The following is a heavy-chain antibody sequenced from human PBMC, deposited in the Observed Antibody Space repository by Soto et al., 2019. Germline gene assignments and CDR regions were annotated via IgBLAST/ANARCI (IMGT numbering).Heavy chain of an antibody. J-gene: IGHJ4*02. Sequence: EVQLLESGGGLVQPGGSLRLSCAASGFTFSNYAMSWVRQAPGKGLEWVSGISGSGDTTYADFVKGRLTISRANSKNRVHLQMKSLSAVDTAVYYCVKDRGYSGSCGFDYWGQGTLVTVSS. CDR3: VKDRGYSGSCGFDY. CDR2: ISGSGDTT. V-gene: IGHV3-23*01. D-gene: IGHD1-26*01. CDR1: GFTFSNYA.